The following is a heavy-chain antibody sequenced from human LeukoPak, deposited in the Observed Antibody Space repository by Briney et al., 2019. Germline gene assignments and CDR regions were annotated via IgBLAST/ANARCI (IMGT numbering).Heavy chain of an antibody. CDR3: ARELSGTHFDY. V-gene: IGHV4-59*01. CDR2: IYYSGST. J-gene: IGHJ4*02. CDR1: GGSISSYN. Sequence: SETLSLTCTVSGGSISSYNWSWIRQPPGKGLEWIGYIYYSGSTNYNPSPKSRVTISVDTSKNQFSLKLSSVTAADTAVYYCARELSGTHFDYWGQGTLVTVSS. D-gene: IGHD3-3*01.